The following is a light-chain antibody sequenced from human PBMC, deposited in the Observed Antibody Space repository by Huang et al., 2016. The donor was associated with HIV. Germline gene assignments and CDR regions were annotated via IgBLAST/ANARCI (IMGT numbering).Light chain of an antibody. CDR1: PSVGVY. V-gene: IGKV3-11*01. CDR3: QQRTKWPPVLT. Sequence: EIVLTQSPATLSLSPGAIATLSCRASPSVGVYLGWYQQKPGQAPRLLVFEASNRATGIPDRFSGSGSGTDFTRAIDSLQPDDFAIYYCQQRTKWPPVLTFGGGTRVEIK. CDR2: EAS. J-gene: IGKJ4*01.